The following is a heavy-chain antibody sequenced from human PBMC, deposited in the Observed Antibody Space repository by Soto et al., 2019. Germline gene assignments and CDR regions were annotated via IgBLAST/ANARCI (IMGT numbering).Heavy chain of an antibody. J-gene: IGHJ6*02. V-gene: IGHV1-69*06. CDR1: GGTFSSYA. Sequence: QVQLVQSGAEVKKPGSSVKVSCKASGGTFSSYAISWVRQAPGQGREWMGGIIPIFGTATCAQKFQGRVRITADKCTSTADMDLSSLRSEDTAVYYCARAGTAMGNYYYYGMDVWGQGTTVTVSS. CDR2: IIPIFGTA. CDR3: ARAGTAMGNYYYYGMDV. D-gene: IGHD5-18*01.